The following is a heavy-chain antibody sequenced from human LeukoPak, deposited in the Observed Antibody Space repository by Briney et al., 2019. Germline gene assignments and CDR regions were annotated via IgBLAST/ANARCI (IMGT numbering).Heavy chain of an antibody. CDR1: GYTFTVYY. J-gene: IGHJ4*02. V-gene: IGHV1-2*02. CDR3: ARDWRDGDYEIPFDY. D-gene: IGHD4-17*01. Sequence: ASVDVSCKASGYTFTVYYMHWVPQAPGQGLEWMGWINPNGGGTNYAQKLQGRCTMARDTSISTAYMELSRLRSDDTAVYYCARDWRDGDYEIPFDYWGQGTLVTVSS. CDR2: INPNGGGT.